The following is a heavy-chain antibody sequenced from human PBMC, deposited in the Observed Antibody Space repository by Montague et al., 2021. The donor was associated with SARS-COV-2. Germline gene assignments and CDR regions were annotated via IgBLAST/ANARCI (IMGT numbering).Heavy chain of an antibody. CDR3: ASGDFDYYYYGMDV. CDR2: ISSSGSTL. J-gene: IGHJ6*02. V-gene: IGHV3-48*03. D-gene: IGHD4-17*01. CDR1: GFTFSSYE. Sequence: SLSLSCAASGFTFSSYEMTWVRQAPGKGLEWVSYISSSGSTLYYADSVXGRFTISRDNAKNSLYLQMNSLRAEDTAVYYCASGDFDYYYYGMDVWGQGTTATVSS.